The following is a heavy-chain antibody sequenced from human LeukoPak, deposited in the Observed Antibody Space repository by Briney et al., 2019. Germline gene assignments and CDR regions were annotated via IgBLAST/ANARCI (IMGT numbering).Heavy chain of an antibody. CDR3: ARREGYNFDY. Sequence: SETLSLTCSVSGYSISSGFYWDWIRQPPGKGLEWTGSFHHSGSTPYNPSLNSRVSISVDTSKNQLSLKLSSVTAADTAVYYCARREGYNFDYWGQGTLVTVSS. D-gene: IGHD5-24*01. V-gene: IGHV4-38-2*02. J-gene: IGHJ4*02. CDR1: GYSISSGFY. CDR2: FHHSGST.